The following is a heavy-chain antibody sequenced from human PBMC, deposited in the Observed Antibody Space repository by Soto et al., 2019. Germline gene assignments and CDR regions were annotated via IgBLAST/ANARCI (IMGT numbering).Heavy chain of an antibody. J-gene: IGHJ5*02. CDR3: ASPPGLRLSSWFDP. Sequence: QVQLVESGGGVVQPGRSLRLSCAASGFTFSSYGMHWVRQAPGKGLEWVAVISYDGSNKYYADSVKGRFTISRDNSKNTLYLQMNSLRAEDTAVYYCASPPGLRLSSWFDPWGQGTLVTVSS. D-gene: IGHD5-12*01. V-gene: IGHV3-30*03. CDR2: ISYDGSNK. CDR1: GFTFSSYG.